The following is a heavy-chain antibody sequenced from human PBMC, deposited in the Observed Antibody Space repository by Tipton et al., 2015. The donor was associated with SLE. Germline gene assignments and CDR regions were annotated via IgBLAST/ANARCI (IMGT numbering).Heavy chain of an antibody. J-gene: IGHJ6*03. Sequence: TLSLTCTVSGGSISSYYWSWIRQPPGKGLEWIGDASYSGRPNFNPSLKSRVTVSVDTSKNQFSLRLSSVTAADSAVYYCARADGSYFYYFMGVWGKGTTVTVSS. CDR3: ARADGSYFYYFMGV. CDR1: GGSISSYY. D-gene: IGHD3-10*01. CDR2: ASYSGRP. V-gene: IGHV4-59*01.